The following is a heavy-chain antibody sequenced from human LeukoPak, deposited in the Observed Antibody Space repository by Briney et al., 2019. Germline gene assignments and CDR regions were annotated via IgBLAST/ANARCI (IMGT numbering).Heavy chain of an antibody. CDR2: ISSSSSYI. J-gene: IGHJ4*02. D-gene: IGHD3-22*01. CDR1: GFTFSSYS. CDR3: ARSSGYYYSREDYFDH. Sequence: PGGSLRLSCAASGFTFSSYSINWVRQAPGKGLEWVSSISSSSSYIYYADSVKGRFTISRDNAKNSLYLQMNSLRAEDTAVYYCARSSGYYYSREDYFDHWGQGTLVTVSS. V-gene: IGHV3-21*01.